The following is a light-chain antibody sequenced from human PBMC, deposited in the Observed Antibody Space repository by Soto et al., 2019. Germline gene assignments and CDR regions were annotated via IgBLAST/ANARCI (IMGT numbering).Light chain of an antibody. J-gene: IGLJ3*02. CDR1: SGHSSYI. CDR2: LEGSGSY. Sequence: QPVLTQSSSASASLGSSFKLTCTLSSGHSSYIIAWHQQQPGKAPRYLMKLEGSGSYNKGSGVPDRFSGSSSGADRYLTISNLQFEDEADYYCETWDSNSRVFGGGTKLTVL. CDR3: ETWDSNSRV. V-gene: IGLV4-60*02.